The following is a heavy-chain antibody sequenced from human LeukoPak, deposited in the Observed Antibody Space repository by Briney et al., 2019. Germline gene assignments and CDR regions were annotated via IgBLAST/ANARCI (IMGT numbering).Heavy chain of an antibody. CDR1: GGSISSSSYY. CDR3: ARRIAAAGTGWFDP. Sequence: SETLSLTCTVPGGSISSSSYYWGWIRQPPGKGLEWIGSIYYSGSTYYNPSLKSRVTISVDTSKNQFSLKLSSVTAADTALYYCARRIAAAGTGWFDPWGQGTLVTVSS. J-gene: IGHJ5*02. D-gene: IGHD6-13*01. CDR2: IYYSGST. V-gene: IGHV4-39*07.